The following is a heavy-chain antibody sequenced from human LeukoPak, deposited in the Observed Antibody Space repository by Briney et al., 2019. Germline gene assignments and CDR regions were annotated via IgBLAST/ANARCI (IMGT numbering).Heavy chain of an antibody. Sequence: GGSLRLSCAASGFTFSSYAMSWVRQAPGKGLEWVSAISGSGGSTYYADSAKGRFTISRDNSKNTLYLQMNSLRAEDTAVYYCAKERYYYDSSGYYDYWGQGTLVTVSS. CDR2: ISGSGGST. J-gene: IGHJ4*02. CDR3: AKERYYYDSSGYYDY. V-gene: IGHV3-23*01. D-gene: IGHD3-22*01. CDR1: GFTFSSYA.